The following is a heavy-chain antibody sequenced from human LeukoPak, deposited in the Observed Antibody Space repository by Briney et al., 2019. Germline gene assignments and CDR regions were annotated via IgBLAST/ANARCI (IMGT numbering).Heavy chain of an antibody. CDR2: IYTSGST. CDR3: ARIPSEWEIDY. Sequence: SQTLSLTCTVSGGSISSGSYYWSWIRQPAGKGLEWIGRIYTSGSTNYNPCLKSRVTISVDTSKNQCSLKLSSVTAADTAVYYCARIPSEWEIDYWGQGTLVTVSS. J-gene: IGHJ4*01. D-gene: IGHD1-26*01. CDR1: GGSISSGSYY. V-gene: IGHV4-61*02.